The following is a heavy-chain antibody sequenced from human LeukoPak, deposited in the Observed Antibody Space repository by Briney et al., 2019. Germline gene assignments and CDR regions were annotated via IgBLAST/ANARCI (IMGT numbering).Heavy chain of an antibody. CDR3: ARASVDTLNTIDY. CDR2: IIPIFGTA. D-gene: IGHD5-18*01. CDR1: GGTFSSYA. V-gene: IGHV1-69*06. Sequence: ASVKVSCKASGGTFSSYAISWVRQAPGQGLEWMGGIIPIFGTANYAQKPQGRVTITADKSTSTAYMELSSLRSEDTAVYYCARASVDTLNTIDYWGQGTLVTVSS. J-gene: IGHJ4*02.